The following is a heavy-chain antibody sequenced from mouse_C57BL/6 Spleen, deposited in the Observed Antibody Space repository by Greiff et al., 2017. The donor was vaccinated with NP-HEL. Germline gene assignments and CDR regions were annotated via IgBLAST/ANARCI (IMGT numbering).Heavy chain of an antibody. D-gene: IGHD4-1*01. Sequence: ESGPGLVKPSQSLSLTCSVTGYSITSGYYWNWIRQFPGNKLEWMGYISYDGSNNYNPSLKNRISITRDTSKNQFFLKLNSVTTEDTATYYCARDKNWEDAMDYWGQGTSVTVSS. V-gene: IGHV3-6*01. J-gene: IGHJ4*01. CDR3: ARDKNWEDAMDY. CDR1: GYSITSGYY. CDR2: ISYDGSN.